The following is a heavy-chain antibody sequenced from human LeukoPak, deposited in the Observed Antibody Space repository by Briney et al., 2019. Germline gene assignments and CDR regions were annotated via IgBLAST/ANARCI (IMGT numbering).Heavy chain of an antibody. CDR1: GYTFTSYG. V-gene: IGHV1-18*01. D-gene: IGHD6-6*01. CDR3: ARDREYSSSPMGYFDL. Sequence: ASVKVSCKASGYTFTSYGISWVRQAPGQGLEWMGWISAYNGNTNYAQKLQGRVTMTTDTSTSTAYMELRSLRSDDTAVYYCARDREYSSSPMGYFDLWGRGTLVTVSS. J-gene: IGHJ2*01. CDR2: ISAYNGNT.